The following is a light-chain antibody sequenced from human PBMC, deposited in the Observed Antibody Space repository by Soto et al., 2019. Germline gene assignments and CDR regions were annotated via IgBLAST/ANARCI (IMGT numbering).Light chain of an antibody. CDR2: DAS. CDR1: QSISGW. CDR3: QQYNSYPIT. V-gene: IGKV1-5*01. Sequence: DIQMTQYHSTLSASVGDRVTITCRASQSISGWLAWYQQKPGKAPKLLIYDASNLESGVPSRFSGSGSGTEFTLTISSLQPDDFATYYCQQYNSYPITFGQGTRLEI. J-gene: IGKJ5*01.